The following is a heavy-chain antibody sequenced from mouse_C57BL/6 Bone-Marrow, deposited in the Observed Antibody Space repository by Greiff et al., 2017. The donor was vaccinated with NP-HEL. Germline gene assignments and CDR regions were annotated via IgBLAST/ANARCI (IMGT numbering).Heavy chain of an antibody. CDR2: ISNGGGST. D-gene: IGHD4-1*01. V-gene: IGHV5-12*01. Sequence: EVKLMESGGGLVQPGGSLKLSCAASGFTFSDYYMYWVRQTPEKRLEWVAYISNGGGSTYYPDTVKGRFTISRDNAKNTLYLQMSRLKSEDTAMYYCARRTGPYWYFGVWGTGTTVTVSS. CDR3: ARRTGPYWYFGV. J-gene: IGHJ1*03. CDR1: GFTFSDYY.